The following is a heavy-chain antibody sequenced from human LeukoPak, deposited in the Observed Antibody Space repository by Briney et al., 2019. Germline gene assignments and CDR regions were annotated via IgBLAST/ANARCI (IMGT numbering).Heavy chain of an antibody. CDR1: GGIFSSYA. CDR2: IIPIFGTA. Sequence: SVKVSCKASGGIFSSYAISWVRQAPGQGLEWMGGIIPIFGTANYAQKFQGRVTITADESTSTAYMELSRLRSDDTAVYYCARADRREGFDPWGQGTLVTVSS. V-gene: IGHV1-69*13. CDR3: ARADRREGFDP. J-gene: IGHJ5*02.